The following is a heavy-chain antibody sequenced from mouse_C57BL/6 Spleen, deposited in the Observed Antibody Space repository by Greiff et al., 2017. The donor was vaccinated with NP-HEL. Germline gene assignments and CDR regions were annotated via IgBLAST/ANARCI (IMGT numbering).Heavy chain of an antibody. CDR3: ARSPSYYYGSSYFDY. J-gene: IGHJ2*01. CDR1: GFTFTDYY. V-gene: IGHV7-3*01. CDR2: IRNKANGYTT. D-gene: IGHD1-1*01. Sequence: EVKLQESGGGLVQPGGSLSLSCAASGFTFTDYYMSWVRQPPGKALEWLGFIRNKANGYTTEYSASVKGRFTISRDNSQSILYLQMNALRAEDSATYYCARSPSYYYGSSYFDYWGKGTTLTVSS.